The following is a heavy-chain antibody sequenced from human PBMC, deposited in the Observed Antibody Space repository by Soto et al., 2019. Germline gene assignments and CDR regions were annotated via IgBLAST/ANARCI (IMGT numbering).Heavy chain of an antibody. V-gene: IGHV4-30-2*01. CDR3: ASGPYEYFQT. Sequence: QLQLQESGSGLVKPSQTLSLTCTVSGDSISSGGYSWNWIRQPPGKGLEWLGYIYHNGGTYSNPSLKRRVTFSVDKSTKQFSLRLTSVIAADTSVYYCASGPYEYFQTWGQGTLVTVSS. J-gene: IGHJ1*01. CDR1: GDSISSGGYS. CDR2: IYHNGGT.